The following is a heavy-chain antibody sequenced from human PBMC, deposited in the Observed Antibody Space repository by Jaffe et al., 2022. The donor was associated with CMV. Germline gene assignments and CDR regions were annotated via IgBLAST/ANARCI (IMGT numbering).Heavy chain of an antibody. CDR3: ARAHGAGYDFWSGYAYFDY. CDR2: ISSSSSTI. V-gene: IGHV3-48*02. Sequence: EVQLVESGGGLVQPGGSLRLSCAASGFTFSSYSMNWVRQAPGKGLEWVSYISSSSSTIYYADSVKGRFTISRDNAKNSLYLQMNSLRDEDTAVYYCARAHGAGYDFWSGYAYFDYWGQGTLVTVSS. D-gene: IGHD3-3*01. J-gene: IGHJ4*02. CDR1: GFTFSSYS.